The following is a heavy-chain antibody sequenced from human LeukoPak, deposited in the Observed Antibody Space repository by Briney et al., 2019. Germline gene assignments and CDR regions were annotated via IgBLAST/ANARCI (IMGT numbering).Heavy chain of an antibody. CDR3: AKVGFSELEWLLYSDH. CDR1: GLTFSSYA. V-gene: IGHV3-23*01. D-gene: IGHD3-3*01. CDR2: ISGSSGHT. J-gene: IGHJ4*02. Sequence: GGSLRLSCAASGLTFSSYAMSWVRQAPGKGLEWGSAISGSSGHTYYADSVKGRFTISRDNSKTTLYLQMSCLRAEDTAVYYCAKVGFSELEWLLYSDHWGQGTLVTVSS.